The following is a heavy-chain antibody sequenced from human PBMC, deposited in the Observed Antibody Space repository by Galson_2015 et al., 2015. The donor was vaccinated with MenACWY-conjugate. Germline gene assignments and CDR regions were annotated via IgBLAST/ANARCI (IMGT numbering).Heavy chain of an antibody. V-gene: IGHV3-23*01. D-gene: IGHD1-26*01. CDR2: ISGSGGST. J-gene: IGHJ2*01. Sequence: SLRLSCAASGFTFSSYAMSWVRQAPGKGLEWVSAISGSGGSTYYADSVKGRFTISRDNSKNTLYLQMNSLRAEDTAVYYCAKAASGSYFRYWYFDLWGRGTLVTVSS. CDR3: AKAASGSYFRYWYFDL. CDR1: GFTFSSYA.